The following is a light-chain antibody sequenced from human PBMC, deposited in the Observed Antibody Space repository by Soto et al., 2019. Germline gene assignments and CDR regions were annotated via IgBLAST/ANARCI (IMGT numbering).Light chain of an antibody. J-gene: IGLJ3*02. CDR3: SSHTSSSTLVL. CDR2: DVT. V-gene: IGLV2-14*01. Sequence: QSVLTQPASVSGSPGQSITISCTGTSSDVGAYNYVSWYQQYPGKAPKLMIYDVTNRPSGVPNRFSGSKSGNTASLTISGLQAEDEADYYCSSHTSSSTLVLFGGGTKLTVL. CDR1: SSDVGAYNY.